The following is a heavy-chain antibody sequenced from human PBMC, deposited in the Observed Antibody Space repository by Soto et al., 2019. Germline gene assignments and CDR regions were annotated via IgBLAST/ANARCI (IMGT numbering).Heavy chain of an antibody. V-gene: IGHV4-39*01. CDR3: AYPIDHDYGDYLFDY. J-gene: IGHJ4*02. Sequence: SETLSLTCTVSGGSISSSSYYWGWISQPPGKGLEWIGSIYYSGSTYYNPSLKSRVTISVDTSKNQFSLKLSSVTAADTAVYYCAYPIDHDYGDYLFDYWGQGTLVTVSS. D-gene: IGHD4-17*01. CDR1: GGSISSSSYY. CDR2: IYYSGST.